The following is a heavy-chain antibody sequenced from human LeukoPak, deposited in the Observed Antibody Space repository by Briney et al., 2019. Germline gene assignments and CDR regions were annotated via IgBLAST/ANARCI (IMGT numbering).Heavy chain of an antibody. Sequence: GGSLRLSCAASGFSFSGYAMSWVRQAPGKGLEWVSTIGGGGDITYYADSVKGRFTISRDNSKHTLYLQMNSLRAEDTAVYYCGKDRPSDYGDSTASFDYWGQGTLVTVSS. J-gene: IGHJ4*02. CDR1: GFSFSGYA. CDR2: IGGGGDIT. V-gene: IGHV3-23*01. D-gene: IGHD4-17*01. CDR3: GKDRPSDYGDSTASFDY.